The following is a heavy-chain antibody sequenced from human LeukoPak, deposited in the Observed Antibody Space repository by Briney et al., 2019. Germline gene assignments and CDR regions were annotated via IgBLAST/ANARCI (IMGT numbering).Heavy chain of an antibody. CDR1: GGSISSYY. D-gene: IGHD4-17*01. J-gene: IGHJ3*02. V-gene: IGHV4-38-2*02. CDR3: ARDFPNYGDYEGDAFDI. Sequence: KSSETLSLTCTVSGGSISSYYWGWLRQPPGKGLEWIGSIYHSGSTYYNPSLKSRVTISVDTSKNQFSLKLSSVTAADTAVYYCARDFPNYGDYEGDAFDIWGQGTMVTVSS. CDR2: IYHSGST.